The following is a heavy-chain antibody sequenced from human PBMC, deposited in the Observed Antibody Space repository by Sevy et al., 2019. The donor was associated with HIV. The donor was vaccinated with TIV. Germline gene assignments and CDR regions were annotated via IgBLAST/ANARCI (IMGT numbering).Heavy chain of an antibody. CDR1: EYSFRTYW. V-gene: IGHV5-51*01. J-gene: IGHJ6*02. D-gene: IGHD4-17*01. Sequence: GESLKISCKGSEYSFRTYWIGWVRQMPGKGLEWMGIIYPDDSDTRYSPSFQVQVTISADKSINTAYLQWNSLRASDSAMYYCARHHASYGVTGYYYYSGLDVWGQGTTVTVSS. CDR2: IYPDDSDT. CDR3: ARHHASYGVTGYYYYSGLDV.